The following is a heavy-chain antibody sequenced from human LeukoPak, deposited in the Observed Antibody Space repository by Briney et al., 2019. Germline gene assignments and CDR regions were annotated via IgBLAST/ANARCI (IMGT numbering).Heavy chain of an antibody. CDR1: GFTFSSYS. D-gene: IGHD6-13*01. V-gene: IGHV3-21*01. J-gene: IGHJ6*02. Sequence: GGSLRLSCAASGFTFSSYSMNWVRQAPGKGLEWVSSISSSSSYIYYADSVKGRFTISRDNSKNTLYLQMNSLRAEDTAVYYCARDLLLAAAGTGYYYYYYGMDVWGQGTTVTVSS. CDR2: ISSSSSYI. CDR3: ARDLLLAAAGTGYYYYYYGMDV.